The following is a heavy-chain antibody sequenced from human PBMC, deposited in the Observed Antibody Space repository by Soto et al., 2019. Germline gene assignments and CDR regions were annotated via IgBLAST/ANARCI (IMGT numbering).Heavy chain of an antibody. Sequence: QVQLQESGPGLVKPSETLSLTCTVSGGSISSYYWSWIRQPPGKGLEWIGYIYYSGSTNYNPSLKSRVTISVDTSKNQYALKLSAVTAADTAVYYCARVDLYDSSGYYVDYCGQGTLVTVSS. D-gene: IGHD3-22*01. J-gene: IGHJ4*02. CDR3: ARVDLYDSSGYYVDY. CDR2: IYYSGST. V-gene: IGHV4-59*01. CDR1: GGSISSYY.